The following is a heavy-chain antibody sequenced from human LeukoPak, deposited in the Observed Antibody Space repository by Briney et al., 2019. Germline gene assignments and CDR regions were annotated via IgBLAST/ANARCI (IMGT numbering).Heavy chain of an antibody. J-gene: IGHJ5*02. V-gene: IGHV4-4*09. CDR1: GGSISTYY. CDR2: IHASGPT. D-gene: IGHD6-13*01. Sequence: SETLSLTCTVSGGSISTYYWSWIRRPPGKGLEWIAYIHASGPTNYNPSLKSRITISVDTSKNQFSLKLSSVTAADTAVYYCASGGRISAANWFDPWGQGTLVTVSS. CDR3: ASGGRISAANWFDP.